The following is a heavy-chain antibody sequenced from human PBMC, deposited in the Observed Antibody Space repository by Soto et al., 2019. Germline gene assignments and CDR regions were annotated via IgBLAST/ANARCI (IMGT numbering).Heavy chain of an antibody. CDR1: GFTFSDYY. CDR2: INQDGSAK. V-gene: IGHV3-7*05. D-gene: IGHD1-1*01. CDR3: ARWNGGFDP. J-gene: IGHJ5*02. Sequence: EEQLVESGGGLVQPGGSLRLSCAASGFTFSDYYMSWVRQAPGKGLEWVANINQDGSAKSYVDSVRGRFTISRDNGKNSLSLQMESPRADDTAVYYCARWNGGFDPWGQGTLVTVSS.